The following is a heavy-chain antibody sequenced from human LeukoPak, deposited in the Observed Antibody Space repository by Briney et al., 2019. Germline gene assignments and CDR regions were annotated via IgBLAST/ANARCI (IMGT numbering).Heavy chain of an antibody. CDR3: ARESGYISNWYPSRWFDP. J-gene: IGHJ5*02. D-gene: IGHD6-13*01. CDR1: GYNFTNYA. V-gene: IGHV7-4-1*02. CDR2: INTDTENP. Sequence: GASVKVSCKASGYNFTNYAMNWVRQAPGQGLEWMGWINTDTENPMYAQGFTGRFAFSLDTSVSTAYLQISGLKAEDTVVYYCARESGYISNWYPSRWFDPWGQGTLVTVSS.